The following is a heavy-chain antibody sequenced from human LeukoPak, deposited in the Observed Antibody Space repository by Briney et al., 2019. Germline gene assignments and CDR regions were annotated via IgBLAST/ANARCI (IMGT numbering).Heavy chain of an antibody. J-gene: IGHJ4*02. CDR1: GFTFSSYS. D-gene: IGHD2-15*01. V-gene: IGHV3-21*01. Sequence: GGSLRLSCAASGFTFSSYSMNWVRQAPGKGLEWVSSISSSSSYIYYADSVKGRFTISRDNAKNSLYLQMNSLRAEDTAVYYCARPPAVAATPGGYWGQGTLVTVSS. CDR2: ISSSSSYI. CDR3: ARPPAVAATPGGY.